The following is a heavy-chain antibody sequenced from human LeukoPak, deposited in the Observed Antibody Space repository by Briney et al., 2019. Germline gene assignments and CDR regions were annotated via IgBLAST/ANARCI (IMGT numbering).Heavy chain of an antibody. CDR3: ARGGYSGYYDY. J-gene: IGHJ4*02. D-gene: IGHD5-12*01. CDR1: GFTFSSYD. CDR2: IGTAGDT. V-gene: IGHV3-13*01. Sequence: QPGGSLRLSCAASGFTFSSYDMHWVRQATGKGLEWVSAIGTAGDTYYPGSVKGRFTISRENAKNSLYLQMNNLRAGDTAVYYCARGGYSGYYDYWGQGTLVTVSS.